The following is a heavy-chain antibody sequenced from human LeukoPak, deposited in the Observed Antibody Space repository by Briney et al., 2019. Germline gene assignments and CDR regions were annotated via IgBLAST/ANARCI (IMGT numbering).Heavy chain of an antibody. CDR3: IRDEALWRLDY. J-gene: IGHJ4*02. CDR1: GFTFSNHW. D-gene: IGHD2-21*01. CDR2: IDERGTKA. V-gene: IGHV3-74*03. Sequence: GGSLRLSCAASGFTFSNHWMHWVRQSPGKGLVWVSRIDERGTKAMYADSVKGRFSISKDNAKNTVNLQMNSLRAEDTGVYYCIRDEALWRLDYWGQGTLVTLSS.